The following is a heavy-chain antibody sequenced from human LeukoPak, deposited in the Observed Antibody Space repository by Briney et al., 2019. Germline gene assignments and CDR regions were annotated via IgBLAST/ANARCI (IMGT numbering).Heavy chain of an antibody. Sequence: GGSLRLSCAASRFTFTDYYMSWIRQAPGKGLEWGSYISNSGSSTYYADSVKGRFTISRDIAKNSLYLQMNSLRAEDTAVYSCARGRDGYNSGAFDIWGQGTTVTVSS. D-gene: IGHD5-24*01. J-gene: IGHJ3*02. CDR2: ISNSGSST. CDR3: ARGRDGYNSGAFDI. CDR1: RFTFTDYY. V-gene: IGHV3-11*04.